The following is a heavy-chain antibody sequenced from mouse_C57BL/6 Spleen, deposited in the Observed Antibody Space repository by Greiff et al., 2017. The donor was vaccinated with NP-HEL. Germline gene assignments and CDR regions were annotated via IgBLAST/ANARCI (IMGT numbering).Heavy chain of an antibody. Sequence: DVKLVESGGGLVKPGGSLKLSCAASGFTFSDYGMHWVRQAPEKGLEWVAYISSGSSTIYYAATVKGRFTISRDNAKNTLFLQMTSLRSEDTARYYCARFTTVVPLDYWGQGTTLTVSS. D-gene: IGHD1-1*01. J-gene: IGHJ2*01. CDR3: ARFTTVVPLDY. CDR2: ISSGSSTI. V-gene: IGHV5-17*01. CDR1: GFTFSDYG.